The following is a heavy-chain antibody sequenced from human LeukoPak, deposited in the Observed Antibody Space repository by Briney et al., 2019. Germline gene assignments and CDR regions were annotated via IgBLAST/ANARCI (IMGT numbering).Heavy chain of an antibody. Sequence: SVKVSCKASGGTFSSYAISWVRQAPGQGLEWMGRIIPILGIANYAQEFQGRVTITADKSTSTAYMELSSLRSEDTAVYYCARFATYYYDSSGYYAADYFDYWGQGTLVTVSS. V-gene: IGHV1-69*04. J-gene: IGHJ4*02. CDR1: GGTFSSYA. CDR2: IIPILGIA. CDR3: ARFATYYYDSSGYYAADYFDY. D-gene: IGHD3-22*01.